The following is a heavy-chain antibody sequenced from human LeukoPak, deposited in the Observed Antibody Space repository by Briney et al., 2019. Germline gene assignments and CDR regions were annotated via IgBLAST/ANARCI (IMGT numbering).Heavy chain of an antibody. J-gene: IGHJ4*02. D-gene: IGHD2-2*01. CDR1: GYTFINYG. V-gene: IGHV1-18*01. CDR3: ARGLKSRGPHDY. CDR2: ISAYNGNT. Sequence: ASVKVSCKASGYTFINYGISWLRQAPGQGLEWMGWISAYNGNTNYAQKLQGRVTMTTDTSTSTAYMELRSLRSDDTAVYYCARGLKSRGPHDYWGQGTLVTVSS.